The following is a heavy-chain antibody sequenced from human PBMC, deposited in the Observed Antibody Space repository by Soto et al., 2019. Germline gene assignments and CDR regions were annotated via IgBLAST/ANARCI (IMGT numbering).Heavy chain of an antibody. D-gene: IGHD5-18*01. V-gene: IGHV4-59*01. Sequence: QVQLQESGPGLVKPSETLSLTCTVSGGSLSSYYWSWIRRPPGMGLEWIASISYSGTTNSNSALNSRVTRSIDTSKNQFSLQLNSVTAADTAVYYCAREGYNFGPFDYWGQGALVTVSS. J-gene: IGHJ4*02. CDR1: GGSLSSYY. CDR3: AREGYNFGPFDY. CDR2: ISYSGTT.